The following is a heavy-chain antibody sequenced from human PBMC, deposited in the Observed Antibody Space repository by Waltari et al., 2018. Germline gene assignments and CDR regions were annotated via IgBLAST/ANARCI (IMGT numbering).Heavy chain of an antibody. V-gene: IGHV1-8*01. D-gene: IGHD2-21*02. CDR1: GYTFTSYD. CDR3: AVALAYCGGDCYPPLDY. Sequence: QVQLVQSGAEVKKPGASVQVSCKASGYTFTSYDINWVRPATGQGLEWMGWMNPNSGNTGYAQKFQGRVTMTRNTSISTAYMELSSLRSEDTAVYYCAVALAYCGGDCYPPLDYWGQGTLVTVSS. CDR2: MNPNSGNT. J-gene: IGHJ4*02.